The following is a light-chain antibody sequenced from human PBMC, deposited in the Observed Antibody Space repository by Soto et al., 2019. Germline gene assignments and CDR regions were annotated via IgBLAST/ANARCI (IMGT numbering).Light chain of an antibody. CDR2: RNN. Sequence: QSVLTQPPSASGTPGQRVTISCSGSSSNIGSNYVYWYQQLPGTAPKLLIYRNNQRPSGVPDRFSGSKSGTSASLAISGLRSEDESDFYGAAWNDSLSVPAWEFGAGTQLTDL. CDR1: SSNIGSNY. V-gene: IGLV1-47*01. J-gene: IGLJ2*01. CDR3: AAWNDSLSVPAWE.